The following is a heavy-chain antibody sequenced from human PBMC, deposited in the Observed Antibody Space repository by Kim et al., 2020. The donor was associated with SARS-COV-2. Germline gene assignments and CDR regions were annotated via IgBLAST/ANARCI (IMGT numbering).Heavy chain of an antibody. CDR2: IYSGGST. V-gene: IGHV3-53*04. CDR3: ASAYCSGGSCYRPYYYYYGMDV. D-gene: IGHD2-15*01. CDR1: GFTVSSNY. J-gene: IGHJ6*02. Sequence: GGSLRLSCAASGFTVSSNYMSWVRQAPGKGLEWVSVIYSGGSTYYADSVKGRFTISRHNSKNTLYLQMNTLRAEDTAVYYCASAYCSGGSCYRPYYYYYGMDVWGQGTTVTVSS.